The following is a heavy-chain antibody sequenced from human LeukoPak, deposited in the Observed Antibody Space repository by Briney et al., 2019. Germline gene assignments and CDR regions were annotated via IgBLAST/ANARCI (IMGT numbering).Heavy chain of an antibody. CDR2: TYYRSKWYN. CDR3: ARGAAGAFDI. Sequence: SQTLSLTCAISGDSASSNTAAWNWIRQSPSRGLEWLGRTYYRSKWYNDYTVSVKSRITVNPDTSKNQFSLQLNSVTPEDTAVYFCARGAAGAFDIWGQGTMVTVSS. CDR1: GDSASSNTAA. V-gene: IGHV6-1*01. J-gene: IGHJ3*02. D-gene: IGHD2-15*01.